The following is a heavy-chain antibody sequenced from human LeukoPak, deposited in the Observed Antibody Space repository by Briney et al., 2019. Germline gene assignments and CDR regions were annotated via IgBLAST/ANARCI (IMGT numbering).Heavy chain of an antibody. CDR2: IYTSGST. CDR1: GGSISSGSYY. CDR3: ARTGYQLLYGAFDY. V-gene: IGHV4-61*02. Sequence: SETLSLTCTVSGGSISSGSYYWSWIRQPAGKGLEWIGRIYTSGSTNCNPSLKSRVTISVDTSKNQFSLKLSSVTAADTAVYYCARTGYQLLYGAFDYWGQGTLVTVSS. D-gene: IGHD2-2*02. J-gene: IGHJ4*02.